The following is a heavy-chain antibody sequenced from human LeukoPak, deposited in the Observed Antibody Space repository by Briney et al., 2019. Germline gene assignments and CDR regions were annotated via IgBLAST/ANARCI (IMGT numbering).Heavy chain of an antibody. CDR3: ATFTGGSYSASRAFDI. D-gene: IGHD1-26*01. CDR2: FDPEDGET. Sequence: ASVKVSCKVSGYTLTELSMHWVRQAPGKGLEWMGGFDPEDGETIYAQKFQGRVTMTEDTSTDTAYMELSSLRSEDTAVYYCATFTGGSYSASRAFDIWGHGTMVTVSS. V-gene: IGHV1-24*01. J-gene: IGHJ3*02. CDR1: GYTLTELS.